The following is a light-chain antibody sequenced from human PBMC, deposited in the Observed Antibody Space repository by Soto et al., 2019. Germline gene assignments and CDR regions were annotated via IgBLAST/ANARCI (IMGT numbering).Light chain of an antibody. CDR1: QSVSNSY. CDR3: QQANSFPLT. V-gene: IGKV3D-7*01. J-gene: IGKJ4*01. Sequence: EIVLSQSPGTLSLSPSERDTLSCRASQSVSNSYLAWYQQKPGQAPRLLIYGASTRATGIPARFSGSGSGTEFTLTISSLQPEDFATYYCQQANSFPLTFGGGSNVDIK. CDR2: GAS.